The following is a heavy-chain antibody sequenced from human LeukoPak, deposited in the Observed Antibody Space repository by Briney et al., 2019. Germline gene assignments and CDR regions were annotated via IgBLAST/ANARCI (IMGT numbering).Heavy chain of an antibody. CDR2: IIPIFGTA. CDR1: GGTFSSYA. CDR3: ANLLYSGYGHPIDY. J-gene: IGHJ4*02. V-gene: IGHV1-69*06. Sequence: SVKVSCKASGGTFSSYAISWVRQAPGQGLEWMGGIIPIFGTANYAQKFQGRVTITADKSTSTAYIELSSLRSEDTAVYYCANLLYSGYGHPIDYWGQGTLVTVSS. D-gene: IGHD5-12*01.